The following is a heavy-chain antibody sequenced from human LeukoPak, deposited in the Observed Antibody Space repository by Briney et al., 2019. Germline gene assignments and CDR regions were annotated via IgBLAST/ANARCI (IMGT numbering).Heavy chain of an antibody. V-gene: IGHV3-23*01. CDR2: ISSSGSGDNT. Sequence: GGSLRLSCVASGVTLSTYAMGWARQAPGKGLEWVSGISSSGSGDNTYYADSVKGRFTISRDNAKNSLYLQMNSLRVEDTAVYYCAKEGRSLQTYWGQGTLVTVSS. J-gene: IGHJ4*02. CDR3: AKEGRSLQTY. D-gene: IGHD5-24*01. CDR1: GVTLSTYA.